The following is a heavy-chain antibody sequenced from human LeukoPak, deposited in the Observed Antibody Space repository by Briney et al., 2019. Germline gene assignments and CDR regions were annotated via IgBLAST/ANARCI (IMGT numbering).Heavy chain of an antibody. D-gene: IGHD3-9*01. Sequence: ASVKVSCKASGYTLTSYGISWVRQAPGQGLEWMGWISTYNGDTDYAQKLQGRVTMTADTSTSTAYMEMRSLRSDDTAVYYCARDPGQYYDILTGYYTPYYFDYWGQGTLVTVSS. V-gene: IGHV1-18*01. CDR1: GYTLTSYG. CDR3: ARDPGQYYDILTGYYTPYYFDY. CDR2: ISTYNGDT. J-gene: IGHJ4*02.